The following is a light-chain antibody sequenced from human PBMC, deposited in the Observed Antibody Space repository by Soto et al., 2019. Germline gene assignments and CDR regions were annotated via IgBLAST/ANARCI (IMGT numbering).Light chain of an antibody. CDR2: DVS. CDR1: SSDVGGYNY. Sequence: QSALTQPASVSGSPGQSITISCTGTSSDVGGYNYVSWYQQHPGKAPKLMIYDVSNRPAGVSNRFSGSKSVNTASLTISGLQAEDEADYYCSSYTSSSTLGFGGGTKLTVL. V-gene: IGLV2-14*01. J-gene: IGLJ2*01. CDR3: SSYTSSSTLG.